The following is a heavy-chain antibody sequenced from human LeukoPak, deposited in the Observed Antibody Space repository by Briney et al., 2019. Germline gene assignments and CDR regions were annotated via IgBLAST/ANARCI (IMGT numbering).Heavy chain of an antibody. V-gene: IGHV3-30*09. CDR2: ISKDGSIT. CDR3: VRGPYDM. CDR1: GVDFSRAA. Sequence: GRSLRLSCVVSGVDFSRAAMYWVRQAPGKGLEWVGVISKDGSITAYSDSVKGRFAISRDNSKNTLYLQMNSLRPEDTTVYYCVRGPYDMWGQGTMVTVSS. J-gene: IGHJ3*02.